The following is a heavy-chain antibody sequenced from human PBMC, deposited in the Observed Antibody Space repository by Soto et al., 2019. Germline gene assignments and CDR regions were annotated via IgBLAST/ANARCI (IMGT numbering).Heavy chain of an antibody. D-gene: IGHD2-15*01. J-gene: IGHJ4*02. V-gene: IGHV3-7*05. CDR3: ARADRYCSGGSCYQAAFFDY. CDR1: GFTFSSYW. CDR2: IKQDGSEK. Sequence: PGGALRLSCAASGFTFSSYWMSWVRQAPGKGGEGVANIKQDGSEKYYVDSVKGRFTISRDNAKNSLYLQMNSLRAEDTAVYYCARADRYCSGGSCYQAAFFDYWGQGTLVTVSS.